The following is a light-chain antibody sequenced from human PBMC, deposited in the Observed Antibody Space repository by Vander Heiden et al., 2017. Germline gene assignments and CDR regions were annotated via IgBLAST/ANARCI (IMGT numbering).Light chain of an antibody. CDR2: NPF. CDR3: QRYHLWPPERT. CDR1: RDVSTN. J-gene: IGKJ1*01. Sequence: EKVMTQPPATLSVSPGERGTLSCRASRDVSTNLAWFQQKPGQPPSLLIFNPFMRAAGNPASFSGSGSGTEFTLTISSLQPEDYAIYYCQRYHLWPPERTFGQGTRVEVK. V-gene: IGKV3D-15*01.